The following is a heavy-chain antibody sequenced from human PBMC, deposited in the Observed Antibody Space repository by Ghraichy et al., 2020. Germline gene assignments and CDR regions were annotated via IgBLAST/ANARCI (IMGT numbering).Heavy chain of an antibody. J-gene: IGHJ2*01. CDR3: AREAYSSSWYGGGHHWYFDL. V-gene: IGHV3-7*01. CDR1: GFTFSSYW. CDR2: IKQDGSEK. Sequence: GGSLRLSCAASGFTFSSYWMSWVRQAPGKGLEWVANIKQDGSEKYYVDSVKGRFTISRDNAKNSLYLQMNSLRAEDTAVYYCAREAYSSSWYGGGHHWYFDLWGRGTLVTVSS. D-gene: IGHD6-13*01.